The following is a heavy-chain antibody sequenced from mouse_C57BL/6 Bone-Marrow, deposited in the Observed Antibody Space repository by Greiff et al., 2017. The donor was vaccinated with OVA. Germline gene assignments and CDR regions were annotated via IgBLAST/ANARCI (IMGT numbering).Heavy chain of an antibody. CDR1: GYAFSSSW. D-gene: IGHD1-1*01. Sequence: QVQLQQSGPELVKPGASVKISCKASGYAFSSSWMNWVKQRPGKGLEWIGRIYPGDGDTNYNVKFKGKATLTADKSSSTAYMQLSSLTSEDSAVYFCARSQSSYYCGSSYVPFAYWGQGTLVTVSA. CDR3: ARSQSSYYCGSSYVPFAY. CDR2: IYPGDGDT. J-gene: IGHJ3*01. V-gene: IGHV1-82*01.